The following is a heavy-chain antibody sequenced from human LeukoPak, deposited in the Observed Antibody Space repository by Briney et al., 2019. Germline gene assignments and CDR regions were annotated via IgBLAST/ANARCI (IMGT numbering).Heavy chain of an antibody. D-gene: IGHD3-22*01. CDR2: IKSDGST. CDR1: GFTFSSYW. Sequence: GGSLRLSCAASGFTFSSYWMHWVRHAPGKGLVWVSRIKSDGSTNYADSVKGRFTISRDNAKNTVSLQMNSLRAEDTGVYYCARAPSEIGGYYPEYFRHWGQGTLVTVSS. V-gene: IGHV3-74*01. J-gene: IGHJ1*01. CDR3: ARAPSEIGGYYPEYFRH.